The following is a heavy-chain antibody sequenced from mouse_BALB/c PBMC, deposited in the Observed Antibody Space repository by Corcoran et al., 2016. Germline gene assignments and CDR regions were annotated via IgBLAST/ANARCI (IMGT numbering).Heavy chain of an antibody. CDR1: GYSFTSYY. CDR2: IFPGSGNT. CDR3: ASLCDYYGYDYAMDY. Sequence: QVQLQQSGPELVKHGAAVKISCTASGYSFTSYYIHWVKQRPGQGLVWIGGIFPGSGNTKYNEKLQGKATLTADTSSSTAYMQLSSLTSEDSAVYFCASLCDYYGYDYAMDYWGQGTSVTVSS. D-gene: IGHD1-2*01. J-gene: IGHJ4*01. V-gene: IGHV1-66*01.